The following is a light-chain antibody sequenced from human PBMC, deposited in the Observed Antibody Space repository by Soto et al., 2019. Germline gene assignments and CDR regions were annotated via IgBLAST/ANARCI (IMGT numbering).Light chain of an antibody. J-gene: IGLJ2*01. Sequence: ALGQPASVSGSPGQSITVSCTGTSSDVGGYNLVSWYQQHPGKAPKLMIYEGNKRPSGVSNRFSGSKSGNTASLTISGLQAEDEADYYCCSYVGSSTSVVFGGGTKLTVL. CDR2: EGN. V-gene: IGLV2-23*01. CDR3: CSYVGSSTSVV. CDR1: SSDVGGYNL.